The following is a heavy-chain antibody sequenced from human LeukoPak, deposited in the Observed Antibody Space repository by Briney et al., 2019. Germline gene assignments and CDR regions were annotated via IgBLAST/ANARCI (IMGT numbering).Heavy chain of an antibody. CDR3: ARDAEPYDSSGYYWYFDL. J-gene: IGHJ2*01. CDR1: GYTFTSYG. V-gene: IGHV1-18*01. Sequence: GASVKVSCKASGYTFTSYGINWVRQAPGQGLEWMGWISSYNGNTNYAQKLQDRVTMTTDTSTSTAYMELRSLRSDDTAVYYCARDAEPYDSSGYYWYFDLWGRGTLVIVSS. CDR2: ISSYNGNT. D-gene: IGHD3-22*01.